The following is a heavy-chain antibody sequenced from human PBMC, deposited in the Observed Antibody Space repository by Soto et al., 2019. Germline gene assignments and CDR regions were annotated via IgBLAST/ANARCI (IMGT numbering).Heavy chain of an antibody. CDR1: GFPTNDRA. J-gene: IGHJ4*02. Sequence: PGGSLRLSCTTSGFPTNDRAMHWIRQAPGKGLEWVSGIYWKSERIDYADSVKGRFTISRDNAGISLYLQMNGLREEDTAVYYCVKDVAPGGLDYWGQGALVTVSS. V-gene: IGHV3-9*02. CDR3: VKDVAPGGLDY. CDR2: IYWKSERI. D-gene: IGHD2-15*01.